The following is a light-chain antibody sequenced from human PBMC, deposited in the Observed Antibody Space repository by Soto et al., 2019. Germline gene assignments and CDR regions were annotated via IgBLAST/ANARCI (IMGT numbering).Light chain of an antibody. V-gene: IGKV1-39*01. Sequence: DIQMTQSPSSLSASVGDRVTITCRASQSISSYLNWYQQKPGKAPKLLIYAASSLQSGVPSRFSGSGSGTDFTLTISSLQPEEFATYYCQQSYSTPPAFGQGTKVEIK. CDR2: AAS. CDR1: QSISSY. J-gene: IGKJ1*01. CDR3: QQSYSTPPA.